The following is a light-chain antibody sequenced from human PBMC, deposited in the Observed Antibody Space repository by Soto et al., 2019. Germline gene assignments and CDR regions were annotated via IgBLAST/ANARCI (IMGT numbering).Light chain of an antibody. V-gene: IGKV3-20*01. CDR2: GAS. Sequence: EIVLTQSPGTLSLSPGERATLSCRASQSLSSNYLAWYQQKPGQAPRLLIFGASSRATGIPDRFSGSGSGTDFTLTISRLEPEDFGVYYCQQYGSSPSTFGQGTKLEIK. CDR1: QSLSSNY. J-gene: IGKJ2*01. CDR3: QQYGSSPST.